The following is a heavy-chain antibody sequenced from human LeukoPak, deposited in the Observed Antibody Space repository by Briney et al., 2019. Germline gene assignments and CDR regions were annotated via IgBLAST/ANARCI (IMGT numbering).Heavy chain of an antibody. V-gene: IGHV4-59*01. Sequence: SETLSLTCTVSGGSISSYYWSWIRQPPGKGLEWIGYIYYNGSTNYNPSLKSRVTISVDTSKNQFSLKLSSVTAADTAVYYCARDRSSGFDYWGQGTLVTVSS. CDR3: ARDRSSGFDY. CDR2: IYYNGST. J-gene: IGHJ4*02. D-gene: IGHD6-19*01. CDR1: GGSISSYY.